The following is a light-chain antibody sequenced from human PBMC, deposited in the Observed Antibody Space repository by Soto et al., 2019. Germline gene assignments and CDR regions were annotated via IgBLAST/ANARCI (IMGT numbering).Light chain of an antibody. CDR3: QAYDSSLRASL. CDR1: SSDVGGYNY. V-gene: IGLV2-8*01. CDR2: EVT. Sequence: QPVLTQPPSASGSPGQSVTISCTGTSSDVGGYNYVSWYQHHPGKAPKLMIYEVTKRPSGVPDRFSGSKSGNTASLTVSGLLAEDEADYYCQAYDSSLRASLFGGGTKLTVL. J-gene: IGLJ2*01.